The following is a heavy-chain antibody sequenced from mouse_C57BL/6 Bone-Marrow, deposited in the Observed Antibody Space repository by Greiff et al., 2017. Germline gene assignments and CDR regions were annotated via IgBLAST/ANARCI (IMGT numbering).Heavy chain of an antibody. V-gene: IGHV1-59*01. D-gene: IGHD4-1*01. CDR1: GYTFTSYW. J-gene: IGHJ3*01. CDR2: IDPSDSYT. CDR3: ATAGGKTGAY. Sequence: QVHVKQPGAELVRPGTSVKLSCKASGYTFTSYWMHWVKQRPGQGLEWIGVIDPSDSYTNYNQKFKGKATLTVDTSSSTAYMQLSSLTSEDSAVYYCATAGGKTGAYWGQGTLVTVSA.